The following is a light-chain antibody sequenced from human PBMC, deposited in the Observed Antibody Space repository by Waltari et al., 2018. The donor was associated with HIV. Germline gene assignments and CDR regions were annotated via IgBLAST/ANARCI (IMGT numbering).Light chain of an antibody. CDR2: EVS. J-gene: IGLJ3*02. V-gene: IGLV2-23*02. CDR3: YSYAGSSTWV. CDR1: SPAVGASTT. Sequence: QSALPPPAAVSGYPGQSIPTSCTGTSPAVGASTTLSWYQQHPGKVPKLVISEVSTRPSGVSNRFSGSKSGNTASLTISGLQAEDEADYYCYSYAGSSTWVFGGGTKVTVL.